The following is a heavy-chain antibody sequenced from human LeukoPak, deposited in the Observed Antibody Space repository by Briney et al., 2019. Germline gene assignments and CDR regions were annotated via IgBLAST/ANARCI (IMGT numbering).Heavy chain of an antibody. J-gene: IGHJ5*02. CDR1: GGSISSYY. Sequence: PSETLSLTCTVSGGSISSYYWSWIRQPPGKGLEWIGYIYYSGSTNYNPSLKSRVTISVDTSKNQFSLKLSSVTAVNTAVYYCARSPGITIFGVVITNNWFDPWGQGTLVTVSS. CDR3: ARSPGITIFGVVITNNWFDP. CDR2: IYYSGST. V-gene: IGHV4-59*01. D-gene: IGHD3-3*01.